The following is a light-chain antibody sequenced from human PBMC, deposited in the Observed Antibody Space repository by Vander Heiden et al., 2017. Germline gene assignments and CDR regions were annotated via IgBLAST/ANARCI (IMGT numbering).Light chain of an antibody. CDR1: QDISNY. CDR3: QQYDNRPLT. J-gene: IGKJ4*01. V-gene: IGKV1-33*01. CDR2: DAS. Sequence: DIQMPQSPSPLSASVGDRVTITCQASQDISNYLNWYQQKPGQAPKLLIYDASNLETGVPSRFSGSGSGTDFTFTISSLQPEDFATYYCQQYDNRPLTLGGGTKVEIK.